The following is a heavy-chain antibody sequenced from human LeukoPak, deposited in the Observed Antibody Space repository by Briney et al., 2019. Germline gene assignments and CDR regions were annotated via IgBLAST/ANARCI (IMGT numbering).Heavy chain of an antibody. Sequence: SETLSLTCTVSAYSTSSGYYWGWIRQPPGKGLEWVASIYHSGSTYYNPSLKSRVTISVDTSKNQFSLKLSSVSAADTAVYYCARRAGAYSHPYDYWGQGTLVTVSS. J-gene: IGHJ4*02. D-gene: IGHD4/OR15-4a*01. CDR2: IYHSGST. CDR3: ARRAGAYSHPYDY. CDR1: AYSTSSGYY. V-gene: IGHV4-38-2*02.